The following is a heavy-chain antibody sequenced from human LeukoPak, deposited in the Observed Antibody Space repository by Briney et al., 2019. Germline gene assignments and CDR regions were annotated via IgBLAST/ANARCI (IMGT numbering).Heavy chain of an antibody. J-gene: IGHJ4*02. D-gene: IGHD6-6*01. CDR3: ASDSSSEYYFDY. CDR2: INHSGST. CDR1: GGSFSGYY. Sequence: SETLSLTCAVYGGSFSGYYWSWIRQPPGKGLEWIGEINHSGSTNYNPSLKSRVTISVDTSKNQFSLKLSSVTAADTAVYYCASDSSSEYYFDYWGQGTLVTVSS. V-gene: IGHV4-34*01.